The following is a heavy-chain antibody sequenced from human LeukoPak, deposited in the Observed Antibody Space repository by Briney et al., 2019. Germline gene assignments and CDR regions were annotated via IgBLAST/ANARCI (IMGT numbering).Heavy chain of an antibody. V-gene: IGHV4-30-4*01. CDR2: IYYSGTA. Sequence: PSETLSLTCTVSRGSISSGNDSYWSWIRQPPVKGMEWTGYIYYSGTAYYIPSLKSRVTISVDTSKNQFSLKLSSVTAADTAVYYCARVNFYSSGYPDYYFDYWGQGILVTVSS. CDR3: ARVNFYSSGYPDYYFDY. J-gene: IGHJ4*02. D-gene: IGHD3-22*01. CDR1: RGSISSGNDSY.